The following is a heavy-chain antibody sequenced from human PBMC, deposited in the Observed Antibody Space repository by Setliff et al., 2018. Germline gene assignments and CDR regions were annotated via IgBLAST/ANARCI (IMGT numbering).Heavy chain of an antibody. CDR1: GYIFTYYA. Sequence: ASVKVSCKASGYIFTYYAIHWVRQAPGQRLEWMGWINAGNGNTKYSQKFQGRVTITRDTSASTAYMELSSLTSEDTAVYYCARRPYDSSGYFNYWGQGTLVTVAS. V-gene: IGHV1-3*01. J-gene: IGHJ4*02. D-gene: IGHD3-22*01. CDR3: ARRPYDSSGYFNY. CDR2: INAGNGNT.